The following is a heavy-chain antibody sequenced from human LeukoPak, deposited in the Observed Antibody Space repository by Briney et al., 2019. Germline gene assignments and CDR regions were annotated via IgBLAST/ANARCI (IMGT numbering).Heavy chain of an antibody. J-gene: IGHJ5*02. CDR2: IYYSGST. V-gene: IGHV4-59*01. CDR3: ARYSSSSFDP. Sequence: PSETLSLTCTVSGGSISSYNWSWIRQPPGKGLEWIGYIYYSGSTNYNPSLKSRVTISVDTSKNQFSLKLSSVTAADTAVYYCARYSSSSFDPWGQGTLVTVSS. CDR1: GGSISSYN. D-gene: IGHD6-13*01.